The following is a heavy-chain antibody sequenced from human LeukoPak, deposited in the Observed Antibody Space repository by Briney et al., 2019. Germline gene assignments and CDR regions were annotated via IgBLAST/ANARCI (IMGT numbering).Heavy chain of an antibody. CDR1: GFTFSSYS. V-gene: IGHV3-48*01. D-gene: IGHD2-2*01. CDR2: ISSSSTI. CDR3: ARFYCSSTSCYSEYFQH. J-gene: IGHJ1*01. Sequence: GGSLRLSCAASGFTFSSYSLNWVRQAPGKGLEWVSYISSSSTIYYADSVKGRFTISRDNAKNSLYLQMNSLRAEDTAVYYCARFYCSSTSCYSEYFQHWGQGTLVTVSS.